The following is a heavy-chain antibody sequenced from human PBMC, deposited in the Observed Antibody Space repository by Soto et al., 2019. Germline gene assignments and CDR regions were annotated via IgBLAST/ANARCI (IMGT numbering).Heavy chain of an antibody. J-gene: IGHJ3*02. D-gene: IGHD3-9*01. CDR1: GFLFSSYA. Sequence: PGGSLRLSCEASGFLFSSYAMNWVRQAPGKGLEWVSSISSHGDTTYYAESVRGRFTISRDNSKNTLYLQMNSLRAEDTAVYYCARDTNYDILTGYPPGDAFDIWGQGTMVTVSS. CDR2: ISSHGDTT. V-gene: IGHV3-23*01. CDR3: ARDTNYDILTGYPPGDAFDI.